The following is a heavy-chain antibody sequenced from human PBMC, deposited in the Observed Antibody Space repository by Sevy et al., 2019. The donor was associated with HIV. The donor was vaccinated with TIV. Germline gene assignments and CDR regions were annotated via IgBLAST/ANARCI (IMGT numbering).Heavy chain of an antibody. CDR3: ARAWSLYYFDY. D-gene: IGHD3-3*01. CDR2: IKQDGSEK. CDR1: GFTFSSYW. J-gene: IGHJ4*02. V-gene: IGHV3-7*03. Sequence: GGSLRLSCAASGFTFSSYWMSWVRQAPGKGLERVANIKQDGSEKYYVDSVKGRFTISRDNAKNSLYLQMNSLRAEDTAVYYCARAWSLYYFDYWGQGTLVTVSS.